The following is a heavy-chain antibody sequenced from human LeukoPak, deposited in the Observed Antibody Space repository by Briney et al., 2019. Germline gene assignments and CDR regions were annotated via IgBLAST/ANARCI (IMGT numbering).Heavy chain of an antibody. J-gene: IGHJ4*02. D-gene: IGHD2-2*01. Sequence: GEALKISFKGSGYRFTSYWIGWGRQMPGKGVEWRGIIYPGDSDTRYSPSFQGQVTISADKSISTAYLQWSSLKASDTAMYYCARLGCSSTSCYAVSFWLFDYWGQGTLVTVSS. CDR1: GYRFTSYW. V-gene: IGHV5-51*01. CDR3: ARLGCSSTSCYAVSFWLFDY. CDR2: IYPGDSDT.